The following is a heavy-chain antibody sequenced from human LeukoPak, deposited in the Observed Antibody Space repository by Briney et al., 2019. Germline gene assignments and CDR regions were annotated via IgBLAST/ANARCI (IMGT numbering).Heavy chain of an antibody. CDR3: ARDSDLNYDIYEDGFDY. J-gene: IGHJ4*02. CDR2: ISGSGGST. D-gene: IGHD3-9*01. CDR1: GFTFSSYA. Sequence: PGGSLRLSCAASGFTFSSYAMSWVRQAPGKGLEWVSAISGSGGSTYYADSVKGRFTISRDNSKNTLYLQMNSLRAEDTAVYYCARDSDLNYDIYEDGFDYWGQGTLVTVSS. V-gene: IGHV3-23*01.